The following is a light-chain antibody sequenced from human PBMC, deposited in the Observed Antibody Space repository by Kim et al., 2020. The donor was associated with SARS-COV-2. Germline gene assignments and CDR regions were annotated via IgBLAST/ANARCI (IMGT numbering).Light chain of an antibody. Sequence: AIQVTQSPSSLSASVGDTVTITCRASQGIGRDLAWYQQKPGTAPTLLIFLTSKLHTGVPSRFSGSGSGADFTLTITSLQPEDFATYYCLQAYGFPWTFGQGTKVDIK. CDR1: QGIGRD. CDR2: LTS. V-gene: IGKV1-6*01. CDR3: LQAYGFPWT. J-gene: IGKJ1*01.